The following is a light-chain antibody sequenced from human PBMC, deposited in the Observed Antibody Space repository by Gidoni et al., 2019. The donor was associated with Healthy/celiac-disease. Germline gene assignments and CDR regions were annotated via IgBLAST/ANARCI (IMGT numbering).Light chain of an antibody. CDR3: QQRSNWPPGFT. CDR2: DAS. Sequence: EIVFTQSPATLSLSPGERATLPCRASQRVSSDLAWYQQRPGQAPRLLIYDASNRATGIPARFSGSGSGTDFTLTISSLEPEDFAVYYCQQRSNWPPGFTFGPGTKVDIK. V-gene: IGKV3-11*01. J-gene: IGKJ3*01. CDR1: QRVSSD.